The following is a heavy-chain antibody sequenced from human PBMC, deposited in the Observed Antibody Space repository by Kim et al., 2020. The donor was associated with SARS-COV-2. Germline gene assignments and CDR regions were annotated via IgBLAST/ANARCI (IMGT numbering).Heavy chain of an antibody. CDR2: IYYSGST. Sequence: SETLSLTCTVSGGSISSSSYYWGWIRQPPGKGLEWIGSIYYSGSTYYNPSLKSRVTISVDTSKNQFSLKLSSVTAADTAVYYCARRSPDDLAAAEDAFDIWGQGTMVTVSS. CDR3: ARRSPDDLAAAEDAFDI. D-gene: IGHD6-13*01. V-gene: IGHV4-39*01. J-gene: IGHJ3*02. CDR1: GGSISSSSYY.